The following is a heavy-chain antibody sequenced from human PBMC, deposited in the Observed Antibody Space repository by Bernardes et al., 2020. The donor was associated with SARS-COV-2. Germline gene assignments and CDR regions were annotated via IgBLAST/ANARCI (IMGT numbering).Heavy chain of an antibody. J-gene: IGHJ4*02. V-gene: IGHV2-5*02. CDR1: WFSLSPSGVG. CDR2: IYCDDDK. Sequence: SGYTLSKPTQTLTLTCPFSWFSLSPSGVGVGWIRQPPGKALEWLALIYCDDDKRYIPSLKSRLTITKDTSKNQVVLTMTNMDPVDTATYYCAHRPNYDFWSGYYNKRPYYFDYWGQGTLVTVSS. CDR3: AHRPNYDFWSGYYNKRPYYFDY. D-gene: IGHD3-3*01.